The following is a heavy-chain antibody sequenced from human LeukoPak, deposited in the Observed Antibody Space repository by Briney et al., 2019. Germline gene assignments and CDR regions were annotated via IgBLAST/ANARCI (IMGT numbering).Heavy chain of an antibody. D-gene: IGHD3-22*01. J-gene: IGHJ4*02. CDR3: AQDTPIEQVPGLGPGS. CDR1: GFSVSSNY. CDR2: MQYDGSVE. Sequence: PGGSLRLSCAASGFSVSSNYMSWVRQAPGKGLEWVTFMQYDGSVEFYADSVKGRFTMSRDNSKNTAFLQMSGLRTEDTAVNFCAQDTPIEQVPGLGPGSWGRGTLVTVSS. V-gene: IGHV3-30*02.